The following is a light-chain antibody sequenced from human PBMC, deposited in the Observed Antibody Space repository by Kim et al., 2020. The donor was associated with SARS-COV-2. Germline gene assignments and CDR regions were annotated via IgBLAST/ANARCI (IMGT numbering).Light chain of an antibody. CDR1: QSVATY. Sequence: PGARATLSRRASQSVATYLAWYQQKPGQAPRLLIYDASKRATGIPARFRGSGSGTDFTLTIGTLEPEDSAVYYCQQRGNFGQGTRLEIK. CDR3: QQRGN. V-gene: IGKV3-11*01. J-gene: IGKJ5*01. CDR2: DAS.